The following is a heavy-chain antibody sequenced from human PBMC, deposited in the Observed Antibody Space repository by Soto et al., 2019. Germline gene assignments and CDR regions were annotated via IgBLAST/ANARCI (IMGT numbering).Heavy chain of an antibody. J-gene: IGHJ5*02. V-gene: IGHV3-23*01. Sequence: GGSLRLSCAASGFTFSSYAMSWVRQAPGKGLEWVSAISGSGGSTYYADSVKGRFTISRDNSKNTLYLQMNSLRAEDTAVYYWAKADYDILTGYPNWFDPWGQGTLVTVSS. CDR1: GFTFSSYA. D-gene: IGHD3-9*01. CDR2: ISGSGGST. CDR3: AKADYDILTGYPNWFDP.